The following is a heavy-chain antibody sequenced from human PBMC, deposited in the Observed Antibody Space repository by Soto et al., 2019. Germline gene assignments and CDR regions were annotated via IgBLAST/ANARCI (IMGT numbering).Heavy chain of an antibody. V-gene: IGHV4-31*03. CDR2: IYYSGTA. Sequence: SETLSLTCTVSGGSISSEGYYWSWFRQLPGKGLEWIGDIYYSGTAYHNPSLRSRLTISGDASKHQFSLKLSTVTAADTALYYCARGRGYSYGPYYLDYWDQGTLVTVST. CDR3: ARGRGYSYGPYYLDY. CDR1: GGSISSEGYY. D-gene: IGHD5-18*01. J-gene: IGHJ4*02.